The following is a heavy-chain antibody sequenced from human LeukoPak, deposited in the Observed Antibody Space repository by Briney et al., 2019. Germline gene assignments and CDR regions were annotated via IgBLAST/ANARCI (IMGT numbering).Heavy chain of an antibody. D-gene: IGHD3-16*02. Sequence: GESLRLSCAPSRFSLGNFVMTWVRQAPGKGLEWVAQIKEDGSVQKYVDSVKGRFTISRDNAKNSLYLQMDSLRAEDTAVYYCVSVYLDAWGQGATVTVSS. CDR2: IKEDGSVQ. CDR1: RFSLGNFV. J-gene: IGHJ6*02. CDR3: VSVYLDA. V-gene: IGHV3-7*02.